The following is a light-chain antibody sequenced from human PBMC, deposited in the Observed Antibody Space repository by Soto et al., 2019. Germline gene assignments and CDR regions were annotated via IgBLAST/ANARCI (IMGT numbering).Light chain of an antibody. Sequence: EIVLTQSPATLSSFPGDRVTLSCRASQSVSSSYLAWYQKKPGQAPRLLLYGASSRATGIPDRFSGSGSGTDLTLTISRLEPEDFAVYYCQQYGSSPALTFGGGTKVDIK. V-gene: IGKV3-20*01. J-gene: IGKJ4*01. CDR2: GAS. CDR3: QQYGSSPALT. CDR1: QSVSSSY.